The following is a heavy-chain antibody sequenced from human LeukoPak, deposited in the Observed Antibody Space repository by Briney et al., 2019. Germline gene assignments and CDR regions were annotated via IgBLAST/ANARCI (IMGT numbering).Heavy chain of an antibody. CDR2: IYPGDSDT. CDR3: ARTHRNYCSRTTCSLDY. J-gene: IGHJ4*02. CDR1: GXSFTSYW. D-gene: IGHD2-2*01. V-gene: IGHV5-51*01. Sequence: VKSLQISCKASGXSFTSYWIGWVRQMTGKGLEWMGIIYPGDSDTSYSASFQGHVTISADKSSTTAFLQWSRLKASGTALHYRARTHRNYCSRTTCSLDYWGQGTLVTVSS.